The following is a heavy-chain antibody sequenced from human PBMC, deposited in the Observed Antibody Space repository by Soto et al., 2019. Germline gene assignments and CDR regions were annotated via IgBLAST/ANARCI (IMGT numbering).Heavy chain of an antibody. V-gene: IGHV6-1*01. CDR1: GDSVSSNSAG. D-gene: IGHD1-26*01. CDR3: ARGEQYSGRIFDY. Sequence: PSQTLSLTCALTGDSVSSNSAGCSWVRQSPSRGLEWLGRTYYRSKWYYEYAVSVRGRITINPDTSKNQYSLQLNSVTPEDTAVYFCARGEQYSGRIFDYWGQGTLVTVSS. J-gene: IGHJ4*01. CDR2: TYYRSKWYY.